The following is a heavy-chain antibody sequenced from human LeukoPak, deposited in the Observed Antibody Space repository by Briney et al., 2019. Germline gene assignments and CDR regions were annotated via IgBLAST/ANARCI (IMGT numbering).Heavy chain of an antibody. J-gene: IGHJ4*02. CDR1: GYSFTSYW. CDR3: ARMRDSRPHLFDY. D-gene: IGHD4-11*01. Sequence: GESLKISRKGSGYSFTSYWIGWVRQMPGKGLEWMGIIYPGDSDTRYSPSFQGQVTISADKSISTAYLQWSSLKASDTAMYYCARMRDSRPHLFDYWGQGTLVTVSS. CDR2: IYPGDSDT. V-gene: IGHV5-51*01.